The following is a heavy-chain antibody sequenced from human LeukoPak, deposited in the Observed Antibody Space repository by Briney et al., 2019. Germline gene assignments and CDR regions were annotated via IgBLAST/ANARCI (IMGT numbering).Heavy chain of an antibody. CDR3: ARPAAAAGDNDAFDI. CDR2: IYYSGST. D-gene: IGHD6-13*01. Sequence: SETLSLTCTVSGGSISSYYWSWIRQPPGKGLEWIGYIYYSGSTNYNPSLKSRVTISVDTSKNQFSLKPSSVTAADTAVYYCARPAAAAGDNDAFDIWGQGTMVTVSS. J-gene: IGHJ3*02. CDR1: GGSISSYY. V-gene: IGHV4-59*08.